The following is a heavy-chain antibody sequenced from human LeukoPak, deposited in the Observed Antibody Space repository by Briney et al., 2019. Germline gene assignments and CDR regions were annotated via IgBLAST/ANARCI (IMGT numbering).Heavy chain of an antibody. Sequence: SETLSLTCAVYGGSFSGYYWSWIRQPPGKGLEWIGYIYHSGSTYYNPSLKSRVTISVDRSKNQFSLKPSSVTAADTAVYYCARAGGDYVGYYYGMDVWGQGTTVTVSS. D-gene: IGHD3-16*01. CDR3: ARAGGDYVGYYYGMDV. CDR1: GGSFSGYY. CDR2: IYHSGST. J-gene: IGHJ6*02. V-gene: IGHV4-30-2*01.